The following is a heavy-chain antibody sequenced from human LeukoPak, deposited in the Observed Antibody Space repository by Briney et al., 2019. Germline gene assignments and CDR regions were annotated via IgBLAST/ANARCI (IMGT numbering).Heavy chain of an antibody. J-gene: IGHJ4*02. CDR2: INPNSGGT. Sequence: ASVKVSCKASGYTFNGFYMHWVRQAPGQGLEWMGWINPNSGGTNYPQKFQGRVTMTRDTSISTAYMEPSRLRSDDTAVYYCARDRISSGWYSSSAADYWGQGTLVTVSS. D-gene: IGHD6-19*01. CDR3: ARDRISSGWYSSSAADY. CDR1: GYTFNGFY. V-gene: IGHV1-2*02.